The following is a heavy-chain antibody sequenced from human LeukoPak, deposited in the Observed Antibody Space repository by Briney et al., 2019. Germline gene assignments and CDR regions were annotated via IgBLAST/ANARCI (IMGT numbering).Heavy chain of an antibody. D-gene: IGHD4-17*01. Sequence: GRSLRLSCAASGFTFSSYAMHWVRQAPGKGLEWVASISYDGSKKYYADSLKGRFTISRDNSKKTLYLQMNSLRAEDTAVYYCAKDGDLYGHADYWGQGTLVTVSS. CDR1: GFTFSSYA. CDR3: AKDGDLYGHADY. V-gene: IGHV3-30-3*01. J-gene: IGHJ4*02. CDR2: ISYDGSKK.